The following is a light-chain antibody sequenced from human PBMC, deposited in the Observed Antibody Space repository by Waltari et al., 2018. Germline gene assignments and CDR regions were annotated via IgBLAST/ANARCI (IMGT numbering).Light chain of an antibody. CDR3: QQYNNWPLT. J-gene: IGKJ1*01. Sequence: EIVLTQSPATLSVSPGERATLSCRASQTVSSNLAWYQQQPGQAPRLLIYGASTRATGIPARFSGSGSGAEFTLTISSLQSEDFAVYSCQQYNNWPLTFGQGTKVEIK. CDR2: GAS. CDR1: QTVSSN. V-gene: IGKV3-15*01.